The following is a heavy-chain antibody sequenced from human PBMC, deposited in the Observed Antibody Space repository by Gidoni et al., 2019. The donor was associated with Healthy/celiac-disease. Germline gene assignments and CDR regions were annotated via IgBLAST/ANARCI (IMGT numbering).Heavy chain of an antibody. D-gene: IGHD5-18*01. V-gene: IGHV3-15*01. J-gene: IGHJ4*02. Sequence: EVQLVESGGGLVKPGGSLRLSCAASGFTFSNAWMSWVRQAPGKGLEWVGRIKSKTDGGTTDYAAPVKGRFTISRDDSKNTLYLQMNSLKTEDTAVYYCTTGKIQLWIYYFDYWGQGTLVTVS. CDR2: IKSKTDGGTT. CDR1: GFTFSNAW. CDR3: TTGKIQLWIYYFDY.